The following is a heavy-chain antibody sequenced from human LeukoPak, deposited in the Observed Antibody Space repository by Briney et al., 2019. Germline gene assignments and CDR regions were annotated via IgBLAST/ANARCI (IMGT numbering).Heavy chain of an antibody. V-gene: IGHV4-59*01. CDR2: IYYSGST. CDR1: GGSISSYY. D-gene: IGHD6-19*01. Sequence: TTSETLSLTCTVSGGSISSYYWSWIRQPPGKGLEWIGYIYYSGSTNYNPSLKSRVTISVDTSKNQFSLKLSSVTAADTAVYYCARAVYSSGWWGYWGQGTLVTVSS. J-gene: IGHJ4*02. CDR3: ARAVYSSGWWGY.